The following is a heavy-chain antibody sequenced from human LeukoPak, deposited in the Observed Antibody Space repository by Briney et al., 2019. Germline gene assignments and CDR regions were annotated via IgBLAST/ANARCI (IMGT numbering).Heavy chain of an antibody. J-gene: IGHJ4*02. D-gene: IGHD3-3*01. CDR2: MHQDGGEK. V-gene: IGHV3-7*01. CDR1: GFTFSSYW. Sequence: GGTLRLSCAASGFTFSSYWMTWVRQAPGKGLELGANMHQDGGEKYYADALKGRFTVSRDNAKNTLYLQMNSLRAEDTAVYYCTTEPNAYDFWSGYRLWGQGTLVTVSS. CDR3: TTEPNAYDFWSGYRL.